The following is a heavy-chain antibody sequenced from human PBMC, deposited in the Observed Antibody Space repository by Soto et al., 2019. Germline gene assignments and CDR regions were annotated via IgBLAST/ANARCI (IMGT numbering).Heavy chain of an antibody. J-gene: IGHJ4*02. CDR3: ARIGPYCGGDCYPDFDF. CDR2: VSGSGGGT. Sequence: LRLSCAASGFTFSSSWMTWVRQAPGKGLEWVSTVSGSGGGTYYADSVKGRFTISRVNSKNTMYLQMSNLRAEDTAVYFCARIGPYCGGDCYPDFDFWGLGTPVTVSS. V-gene: IGHV3-23*01. D-gene: IGHD2-21*02. CDR1: GFTFSSSW.